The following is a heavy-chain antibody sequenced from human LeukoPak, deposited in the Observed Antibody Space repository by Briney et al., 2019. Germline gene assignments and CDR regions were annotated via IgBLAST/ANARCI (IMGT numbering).Heavy chain of an antibody. CDR1: GFTVSSNY. J-gene: IGHJ4*02. D-gene: IGHD3-22*01. V-gene: IGHV3-66*01. Sequence: GGSLRLSCAASGFTVSSNYMSWVRQAPGKGLEWVSVIYSGGSTYYADSVKGRFTISRDNSKNTPYLQMNSLRAEDTAVYYCARDPSYYDSSGYYWGQGTLVTVSS. CDR2: IYSGGST. CDR3: ARDPSYYDSSGYY.